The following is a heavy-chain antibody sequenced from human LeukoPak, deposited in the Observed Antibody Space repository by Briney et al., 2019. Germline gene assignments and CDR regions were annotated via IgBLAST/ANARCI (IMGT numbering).Heavy chain of an antibody. CDR1: GFTFDDYA. V-gene: IGHV3-9*01. Sequence: SLRLSCAASGFTFDDYAMHWVRQAPGKGLEWVSGISWNSGSIGYADSVKGRFTISRDNAKNSLYLQMNSLRAEDTALYYCAKDAYSSGWFFDYWGQGTLVTVSS. CDR2: ISWNSGSI. D-gene: IGHD6-19*01. J-gene: IGHJ4*02. CDR3: AKDAYSSGWFFDY.